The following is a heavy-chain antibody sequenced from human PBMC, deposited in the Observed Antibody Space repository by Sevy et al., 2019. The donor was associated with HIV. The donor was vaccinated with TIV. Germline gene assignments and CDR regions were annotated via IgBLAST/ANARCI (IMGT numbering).Heavy chain of an antibody. CDR3: ARAGGWGNINHSNQILDI. J-gene: IGHJ3*02. Sequence: GGSLRLSCAASGFTFSSYWMHWVRQAPGKGLVWVSRINSDGSSTSYADSVKGRFTISRDNAKNTLYLQMNSLRAEDTAVYYCARAGGWGNINHSNQILDIWGHGTKVTVSS. CDR1: GFTFSSYW. CDR2: INSDGSST. D-gene: IGHD3-16*01. V-gene: IGHV3-74*01.